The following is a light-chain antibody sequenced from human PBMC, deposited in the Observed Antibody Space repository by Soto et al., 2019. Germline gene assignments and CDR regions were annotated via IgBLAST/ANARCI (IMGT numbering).Light chain of an antibody. CDR2: DAS. CDR3: QQYDSYSWT. J-gene: IGKJ1*01. Sequence: DIQMTQPPSTLSPPVGDRVNITCRASRSISDWLAWYQQKPGKAPRLLIFDASSLKSGVPSRFSGSGSGTEFTLTISSLRPDDFATYYCQQYDSYSWTLGQGTKVDI. V-gene: IGKV1-5*01. CDR1: RSISDW.